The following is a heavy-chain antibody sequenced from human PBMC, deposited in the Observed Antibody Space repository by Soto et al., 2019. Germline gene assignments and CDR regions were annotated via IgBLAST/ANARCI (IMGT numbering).Heavy chain of an antibody. V-gene: IGHV3-48*03. J-gene: IGHJ3*02. D-gene: IGHD2-21*01. CDR2: ISSSGSTM. CDR1: GFTFNTYE. CDR3: ANIARRPNAFDI. Sequence: VQLVESGGGLVQPGGSLRLSCAASGFTFNTYEMNWVRQAPGKGLEWVSYISSSGSTMYYADSVKGRFTISRDNAKNSLFLQMNSLRAEDTAVYSCANIARRPNAFDIWGQGTLVTVSS.